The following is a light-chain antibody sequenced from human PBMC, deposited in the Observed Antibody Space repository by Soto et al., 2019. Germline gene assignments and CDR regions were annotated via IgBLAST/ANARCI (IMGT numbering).Light chain of an antibody. CDR3: QQYHNWPWT. Sequence: EIVMTQSPATLSVSPGERATLSCRASQRISSNLAWYQQKPGQAPSLLIYGASTRATGIPARFSGSGSGTEFTLTISSLQSEDFAVSYCQQYHNWPWTFGQGTKVEIK. V-gene: IGKV3-15*01. CDR2: GAS. CDR1: QRISSN. J-gene: IGKJ1*01.